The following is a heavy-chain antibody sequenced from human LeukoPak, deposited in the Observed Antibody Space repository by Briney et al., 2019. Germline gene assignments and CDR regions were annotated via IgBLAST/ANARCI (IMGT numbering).Heavy chain of an antibody. CDR3: VGQNYYNFWNALNWFDP. Sequence: SETLSLTCTVSGDSISSNNYYWAWIRQSPEKGLEWIGSIYYRGSTYYNPSLKSRVIMSVDTSENHFSLRLTSVTAADTAIYYCVGQNYYNFWNALNWFDPWGQGTLVTVS. CDR2: IYYRGST. D-gene: IGHD3-3*01. J-gene: IGHJ5*02. CDR1: GDSISSNNYY. V-gene: IGHV4-39*01.